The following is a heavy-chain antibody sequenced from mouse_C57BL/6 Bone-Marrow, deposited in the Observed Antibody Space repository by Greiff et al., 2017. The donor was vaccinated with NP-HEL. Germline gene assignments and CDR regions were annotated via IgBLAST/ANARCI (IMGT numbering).Heavy chain of an antibody. Sequence: EVMLVESGGGLVQPGGSMKLSCVASGFTFSNYWMNWVRQSPEKGLEWVAQIRLKSDNYATHYAESGKGRFTISRDDSKSSVYLQMNNLRAEDTGIYYCTRVVNWYFDVWGTGTTVTVSS. CDR3: TRVVNWYFDV. V-gene: IGHV6-3*01. CDR1: GFTFSNYW. J-gene: IGHJ1*03. D-gene: IGHD1-1*02. CDR2: IRLKSDNYAT.